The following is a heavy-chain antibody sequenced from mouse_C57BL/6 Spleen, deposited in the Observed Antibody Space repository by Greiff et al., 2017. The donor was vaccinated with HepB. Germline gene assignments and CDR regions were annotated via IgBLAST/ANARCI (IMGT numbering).Heavy chain of an antibody. J-gene: IGHJ4*01. CDR2: ISSGSSTT. Sequence: EVMLVESGGGLVKPGGSLKLSCAAAGFTFSDYGIHWVRQAPEKGLEWVAYISSGSSTTYYAETVKGRFTISRDKAKNTLFMQMTSLRSEDTAMYYCARDVGVDYAMDYWGQGTSVTVSS. V-gene: IGHV5-17*01. CDR1: GFTFSDYG. CDR3: ARDVGVDYAMDY.